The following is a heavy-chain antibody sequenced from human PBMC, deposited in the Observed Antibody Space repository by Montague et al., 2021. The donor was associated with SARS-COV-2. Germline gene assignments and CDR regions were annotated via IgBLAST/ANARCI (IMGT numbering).Heavy chain of an antibody. CDR2: MYYDGSP. D-gene: IGHD3-10*01. CDR1: GGSISIYY. J-gene: IGHJ4*02. V-gene: IGHV4-59*01. CDR3: ATEYGAGSYFDY. Sequence: SETLSLTCAVSGGSISIYYWTWIRQPPGKGLEWIGNMYYDGSPNYNPSLRRRVTISVDKSTNQCSLNLSSVTAADTAVYYCATEYGAGSYFDYWGQGSLVTVSS.